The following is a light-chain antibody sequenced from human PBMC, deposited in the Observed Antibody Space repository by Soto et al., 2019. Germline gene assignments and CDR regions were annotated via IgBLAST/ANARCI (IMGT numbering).Light chain of an antibody. V-gene: IGKV3-20*01. Sequence: EIVLTQSPGTLSLSPGEIATLSCRASQSVSSIYLAWYQQKPGQAPRLLIYGASSRATGIPDRFSGSGSGTEFTLTISSLQSEDFALYYCQQFGTSRLTFGGGTKVDIK. J-gene: IGKJ4*01. CDR1: QSVSSIY. CDR3: QQFGTSRLT. CDR2: GAS.